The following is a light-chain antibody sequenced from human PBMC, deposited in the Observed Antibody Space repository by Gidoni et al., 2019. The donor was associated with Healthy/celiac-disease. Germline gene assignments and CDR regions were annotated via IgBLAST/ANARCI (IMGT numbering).Light chain of an antibody. CDR2: GAYGAS. CDR1: QSVSNGY. CDR3: QQYGSLVT. V-gene: IGKV3-20*01. Sequence: EIVLTQSPGTLSLSPGERATLSCRASQSVSNGYLAWYQQKPGQAPRLLVYGAYGASTRATGIPDRFIGSGSRTDFTLTISRLEPEDSAVYYCQQYGSLVTFGGGTKVEIK. J-gene: IGKJ4*01.